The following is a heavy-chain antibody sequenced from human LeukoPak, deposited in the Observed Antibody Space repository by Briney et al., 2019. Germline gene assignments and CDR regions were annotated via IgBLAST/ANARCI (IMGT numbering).Heavy chain of an antibody. D-gene: IGHD5-18*01. CDR2: ISSDGSNK. Sequence: GGSLRLSCAASGFTFSSYAIHWVRQAPGKGLEWVAVISSDGSNKYYADFVKGRFTISRDNSENTLYLQMNSLRPEDTAVFYCAKGAGYSFGYDFDYWGQGTLVTVSS. CDR3: AKGAGYSFGYDFDY. CDR1: GFTFSSYA. V-gene: IGHV3-30*18. J-gene: IGHJ4*02.